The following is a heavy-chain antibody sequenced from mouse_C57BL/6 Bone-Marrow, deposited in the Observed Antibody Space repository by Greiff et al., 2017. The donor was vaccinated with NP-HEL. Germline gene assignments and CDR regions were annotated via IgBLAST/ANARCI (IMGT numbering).Heavy chain of an antibody. CDR2: ISSGGSYT. Sequence: EVQGVESGGALLKPGGSLKLSFAASGFTFSSFGISWVRRTPDRRLEWFATISSGGSYTYYPDSVKGRFTISRDNAKNTLYLQMSSLKSEDTAMYYCASPYDYDVAWFAYWGQGTLVTVSA. CDR1: GFTFSSFG. J-gene: IGHJ3*01. V-gene: IGHV5-6*01. CDR3: ASPYDYDVAWFAY. D-gene: IGHD2-4*01.